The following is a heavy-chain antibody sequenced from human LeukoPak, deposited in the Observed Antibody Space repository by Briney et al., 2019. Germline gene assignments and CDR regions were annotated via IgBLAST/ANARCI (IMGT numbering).Heavy chain of an antibody. Sequence: SVTVSCKSSGYTFTGYYMYWVRQAPGQGLEWMGWINPNSGGTSYAQKFQGWVTMTRDTSISTDYMELSRLRSDDTAVYYCARGGVGDYVWGSYRYTFDYWGQGTLVTVSS. CDR3: ARGGVGDYVWGSYRYTFDY. V-gene: IGHV1-2*04. J-gene: IGHJ4*02. CDR1: GYTFTGYY. D-gene: IGHD3-16*02. CDR2: INPNSGGT.